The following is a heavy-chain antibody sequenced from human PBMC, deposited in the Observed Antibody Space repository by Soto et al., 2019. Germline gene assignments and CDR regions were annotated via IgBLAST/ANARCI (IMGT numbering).Heavy chain of an antibody. CDR3: ARTVLGPDLLADSFVDYYYYMDV. J-gene: IGHJ6*03. CDR2: INHSGST. V-gene: IGHV4-34*01. D-gene: IGHD3-9*01. CDR1: GGSFSGYY. Sequence: SETLSLTCAVYGGSFSGYYWSWIRQPPGKGLEWIGEINHSGSTNYNPSLKSRVTISVDTSKNQFSLRLSSVTAADTAVYYCARTVLGPDLLADSFVDYYYYMDVWGQGTTVTVSS.